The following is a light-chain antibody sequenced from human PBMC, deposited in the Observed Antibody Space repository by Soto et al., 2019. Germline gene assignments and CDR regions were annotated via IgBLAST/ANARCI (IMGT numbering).Light chain of an antibody. Sequence: QLVLTQSSSASASLGSSVKLTCTLSSGHSSYIIAWHQQQPGKAPRYLMKLEGSGSYNKGGGLPDRFSGSSSGADRYLTKSILPCEDEADYYCETWGCPTRVFGGGTKLTVL. CDR3: ETWGCPTRV. J-gene: IGLJ3*02. CDR1: SGHSSYI. V-gene: IGLV4-60*02. CDR2: LEGSGSY.